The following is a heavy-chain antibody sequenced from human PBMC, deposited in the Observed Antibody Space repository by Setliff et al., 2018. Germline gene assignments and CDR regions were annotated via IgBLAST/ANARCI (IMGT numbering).Heavy chain of an antibody. CDR1: GGSVSNSGFS. V-gene: IGHV4-39*01. CDR3: GRGFSRIEGWGNWFDP. Sequence: SETLSLTCTVSGGSVSNSGFSWGWLRQAPGKGLEWIGNIYDSGSSNYNASLKSRLIITRDASKNQISLKLTSVTAADTAVYYCGRGFSRIEGWGNWFDPWGQGILVTVSS. J-gene: IGHJ5*02. D-gene: IGHD2-15*01. CDR2: IYDSGSS.